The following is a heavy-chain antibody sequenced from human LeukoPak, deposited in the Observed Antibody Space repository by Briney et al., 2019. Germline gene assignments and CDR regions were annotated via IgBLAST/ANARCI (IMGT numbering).Heavy chain of an antibody. CDR1: GDSVSSNSAA. CDR3: ARGGSGGRAFDI. Sequence: SQTLSLTCAISGDSVSSNSAAWNWLRQTPSRGLEWLGRTYSTSKWYNDYAVPVKSRITISPDTSKNQFSLQLNSVTPEDTAVYYCARGGSGGRAFDIWGQGTMVTVSS. D-gene: IGHD3-16*01. CDR2: TYSTSKWYN. J-gene: IGHJ3*02. V-gene: IGHV6-1*01.